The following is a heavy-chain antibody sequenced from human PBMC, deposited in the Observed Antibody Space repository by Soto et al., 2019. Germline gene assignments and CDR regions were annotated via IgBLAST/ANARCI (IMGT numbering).Heavy chain of an antibody. CDR3: ARFNQLERREFDY. D-gene: IGHD1-1*01. CDR1: GGSISSDYY. V-gene: IGHV4-30-4*01. J-gene: IGHJ4*02. CDR2: IYNSGRT. Sequence: SETLCLTCTVSGGSISSDYYWSWIRQPPGKGLEWIGYIYNSGRTYYNPSLKSRVTISVDTSRNQFSLKLRSVTAADTAVYYCARFNQLERREFDYWGQGTLVTVSS.